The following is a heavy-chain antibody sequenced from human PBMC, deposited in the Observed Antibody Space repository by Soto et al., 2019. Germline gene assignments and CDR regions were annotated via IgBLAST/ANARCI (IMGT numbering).Heavy chain of an antibody. D-gene: IGHD3-22*01. Sequence: SVTLSLTCTVSGGSISRGDYYWSWIRQPPGKGLEWIGYIYYSGTTYYNPSLKSRLTISVDTSKNQFSLKLSSVSAADTAVYFCARDLHDTSGFYYDSWGQGALVTVS. V-gene: IGHV4-30-4*01. J-gene: IGHJ4*02. CDR2: IYYSGTT. CDR3: ARDLHDTSGFYYDS. CDR1: GGSISRGDYY.